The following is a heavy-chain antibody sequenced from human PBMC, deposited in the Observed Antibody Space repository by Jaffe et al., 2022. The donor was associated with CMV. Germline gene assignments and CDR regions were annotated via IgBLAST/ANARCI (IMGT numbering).Heavy chain of an antibody. V-gene: IGHV4-4*02. CDR1: GGSISSSNW. D-gene: IGHD3-22*01. Sequence: QVQLQESGPGLVKPSGTLSLTCAVSGGSISSSNWWSWVRQPPGKGLEWIGEIYHSGSTNYNPSLKSRVTISVDKSKNQFSLKLSSVTAADTAVYYCARDVYYYDSSGYYTRGKRAFDIWGQGTMVTVSS. CDR2: IYHSGST. CDR3: ARDVYYYDSSGYYTRGKRAFDI. J-gene: IGHJ3*02.